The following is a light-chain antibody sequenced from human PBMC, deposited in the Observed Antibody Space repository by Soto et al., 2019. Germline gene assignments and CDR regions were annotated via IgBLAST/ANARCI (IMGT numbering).Light chain of an antibody. V-gene: IGLV1-47*02. CDR1: SSNIGSNY. Sequence: QSVLTQPPSASGTPGQRVTISCFGSSSNIGSNYVYWYRQLPGTAPKLLIYSNNQRPSGVPDRFSGSKSGTSASLAISGLRSEDEADYYCAAWDDSLTGYVFGTGTKLTVL. J-gene: IGLJ1*01. CDR3: AAWDDSLTGYV. CDR2: SNN.